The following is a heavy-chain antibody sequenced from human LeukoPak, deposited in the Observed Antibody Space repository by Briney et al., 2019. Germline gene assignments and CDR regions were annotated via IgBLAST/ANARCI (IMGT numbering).Heavy chain of an antibody. CDR1: GYTFTGYY. D-gene: IGHD6-13*01. Sequence: ASVKVSCKASGYTFTGYYMHWVRQAPGQGLEWMGWINPNSGGTNYAQKFQGRVTMTRDTPTSTAYMELSRLRSDDTAVHYCARVIAAAGNWFDPWGQGTLVTVSS. CDR3: ARVIAAAGNWFDP. CDR2: INPNSGGT. J-gene: IGHJ5*02. V-gene: IGHV1-2*02.